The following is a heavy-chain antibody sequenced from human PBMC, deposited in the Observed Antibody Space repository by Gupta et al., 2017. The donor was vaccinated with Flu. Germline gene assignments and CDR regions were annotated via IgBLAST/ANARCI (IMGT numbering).Heavy chain of an antibody. D-gene: IGHD3-10*01. CDR1: GFSLSTRGMC. Sequence: QVTLRESGPAVVKPTQTLTLTCTFSGFSLSTRGMCVSWIRHPPGKALEWLALIDWDDDKYYSTSLKTRLTIAKDTSKNQVVLTMTNVDPMDTATYYCARRLGEEWFDPWGQGTLVTVSS. CDR3: ARRLGEEWFDP. CDR2: IDWDDDK. J-gene: IGHJ5*02. V-gene: IGHV2-70*01.